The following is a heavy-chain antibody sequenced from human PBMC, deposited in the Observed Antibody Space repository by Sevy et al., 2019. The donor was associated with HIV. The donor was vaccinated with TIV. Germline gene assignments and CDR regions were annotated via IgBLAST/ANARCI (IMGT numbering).Heavy chain of an antibody. V-gene: IGHV3-30*18. CDR2: ISYDGSNK. CDR3: AKDSLSAGYCSGGSCTDYYYYGMDV. CDR1: GFTFSSYG. J-gene: IGHJ6*02. D-gene: IGHD2-15*01. Sequence: GGSLRLSCAASGFTFSSYGMHWVRQAPGKGLEWVAVISYDGSNKYYADSVKGRFTISRDNSKNTLYLQMNSLRAEDTAVYYCAKDSLSAGYCSGGSCTDYYYYGMDVWGQGPRSPSP.